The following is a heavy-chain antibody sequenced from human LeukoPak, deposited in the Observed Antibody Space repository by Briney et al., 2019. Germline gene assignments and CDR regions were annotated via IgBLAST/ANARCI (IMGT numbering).Heavy chain of an antibody. CDR3: ATESSGGFGELSPESYYFDN. D-gene: IGHD3-16*02. CDR2: FSTSSNYI. J-gene: IGHJ4*02. CDR1: GFTFSNYD. V-gene: IGHV3-21*03. Sequence: GGSLRLSCGASGFTFSNYDMNWVRQAPGKGLEWVSSFSTSSNYIKYADSVKGRFTISRDNRKNSLYLQLNSLRPEDTALYYCATESSGGFGELSPESYYFDNWGQGTLVTVSS.